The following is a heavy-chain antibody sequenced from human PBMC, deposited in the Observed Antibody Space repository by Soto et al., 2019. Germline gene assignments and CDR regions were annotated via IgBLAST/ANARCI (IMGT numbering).Heavy chain of an antibody. D-gene: IGHD2-2*02. CDR2: MNPNSGNT. V-gene: IGHV1-8*01. J-gene: IGHJ6*03. Sequence: ASVKVSCKASGYTFTSYDINWVRQATGQGLEWMGWMNPNSGNTGYAQKFQGRVTMTRNTSISTAYMELGSLRSEETAVYYCARIVVVPAAIFGYYYYMDVWGKGTTVTVSS. CDR1: GYTFTSYD. CDR3: ARIVVVPAAIFGYYYYMDV.